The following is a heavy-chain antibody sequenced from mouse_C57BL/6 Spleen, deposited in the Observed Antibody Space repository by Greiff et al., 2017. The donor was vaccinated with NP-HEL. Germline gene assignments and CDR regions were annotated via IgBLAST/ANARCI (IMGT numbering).Heavy chain of an antibody. CDR2: IYPGDGDT. V-gene: IGHV1-80*01. Sequence: VQLQQSGAELVKPGASVKISCKASGYAFSSYWMNWVKQRPGKGLEWIGQIYPGDGDTNYNGKFKGKATLTADKSSSTAYMQLSSLTSEDSAVYFCARRRGLYGSSVYWYFDVWGTGTTVTVSS. CDR1: GYAFSSYW. J-gene: IGHJ1*03. CDR3: ARRRGLYGSSVYWYFDV. D-gene: IGHD1-1*01.